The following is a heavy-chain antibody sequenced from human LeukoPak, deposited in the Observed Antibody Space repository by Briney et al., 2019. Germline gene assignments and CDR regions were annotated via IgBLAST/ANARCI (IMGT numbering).Heavy chain of an antibody. J-gene: IGHJ4*02. CDR2: INSDERST. CDR3: AREGYYYDSSGYTYYFDY. CDR1: GFTFSNYF. D-gene: IGHD3-22*01. V-gene: IGHV3-74*01. Sequence: GGPLRLSCAASGFTFSNYFMHWVRQAPGKGLVWVSRINSDERSTNYADSVKGRFTISRDNAKNTLYLQMNSLRAEDTAVYYCAREGYYYDSSGYTYYFDYWGQGTLVTVSS.